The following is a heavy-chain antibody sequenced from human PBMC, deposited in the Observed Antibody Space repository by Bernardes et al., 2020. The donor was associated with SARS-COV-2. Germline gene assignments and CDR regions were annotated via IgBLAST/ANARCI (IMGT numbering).Heavy chain of an antibody. CDR2: ISWNSGSI. CDR1: GFTFDDYA. J-gene: IGHJ6*02. Sequence: SLRLSCAASGFTFDDYAMHWVRQAPGKGLEWVSGISWNSGSIGYADSVKGRFTISRDNAKNSLYLQMNSLRPEDTALYYCASLPRDYGMDVWGQGTTVTVSS. V-gene: IGHV3-9*01. CDR3: ASLPRDYGMDV.